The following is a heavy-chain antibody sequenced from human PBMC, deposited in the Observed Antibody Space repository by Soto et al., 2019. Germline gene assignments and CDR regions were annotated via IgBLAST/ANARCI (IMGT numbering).Heavy chain of an antibody. V-gene: IGHV3-30-3*01. CDR2: ISYDGSNK. Sequence: QVQLVESGGGVVQPGSSLRLSCASSGFTFSSYAMHWVRQAPGKGLEWVAVISYDGSNKYYADSVKGRFTISRDNSKNRLYLQMNSLRAEDTAVYYCARVSITMIVVVDCPPNDAFDIWGQGTMVTVSS. CDR1: GFTFSSYA. J-gene: IGHJ3*02. CDR3: ARVSITMIVVVDCPPNDAFDI. D-gene: IGHD3-22*01.